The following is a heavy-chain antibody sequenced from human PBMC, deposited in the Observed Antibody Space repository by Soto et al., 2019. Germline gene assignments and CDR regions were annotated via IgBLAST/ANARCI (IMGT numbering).Heavy chain of an antibody. V-gene: IGHV2-26*01. CDR1: GFSLSNAKMG. CDR3: ARIRRDDYIGFDY. Sequence: QVTLKESGPVLVKPTEPLTLTCTVSGFSLSNAKMGVSWIRQPPGKALEWLAHIFSNDEKSYSTSLQSRLTISKDTSKSQVVLTMTNMDPVDTATYYCARIRRDDYIGFDYWGQGTLVTVSS. D-gene: IGHD4-4*01. CDR2: IFSNDEK. J-gene: IGHJ4*02.